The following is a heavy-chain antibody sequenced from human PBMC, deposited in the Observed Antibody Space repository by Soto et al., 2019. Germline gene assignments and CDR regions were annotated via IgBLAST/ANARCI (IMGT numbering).Heavy chain of an antibody. J-gene: IGHJ4*01. V-gene: IGHV4-59*01. CDR2: VYYDGTT. D-gene: IGHD6-25*01. CDR1: NGSIGTYY. CDR3: ARVKRSGLPGRKDYFDY. Sequence: PETLSLTCTVSNGSIGTYYWSWIRQPPGRGMEWIGYVYYDGTTIYNPSLKSRLTMSVDTPENQFSLRLQSVTAADTATYFGARVKRSGLPGRKDYFDYWGHGTLVTVSS.